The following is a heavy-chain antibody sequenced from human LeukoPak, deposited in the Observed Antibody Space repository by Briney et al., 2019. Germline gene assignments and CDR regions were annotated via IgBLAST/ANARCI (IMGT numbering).Heavy chain of an antibody. V-gene: IGHV4-39*01. CDR2: IYYSGST. CDR3: ARGRFVVVPAAILY. D-gene: IGHD2-2*01. J-gene: IGHJ4*02. Sequence: PSETLSPTCTVSGGSISSSSYYWGWIRQPPGKGLEWIGSIYYSGSTYYNPSLKSRVTISVDTSKNQFSLKLSSVTAADTAVYYCARGRFVVVPAAILYWGQGTLVTVSS. CDR1: GGSISSSSYY.